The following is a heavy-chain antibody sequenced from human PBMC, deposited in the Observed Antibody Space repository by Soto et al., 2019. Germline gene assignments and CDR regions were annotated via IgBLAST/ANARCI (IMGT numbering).Heavy chain of an antibody. D-gene: IGHD6-13*01. CDR2: INPNSGGT. Sequence: GASVKVSCKASGYTFTGYYMHWVRQAPGQGLEWMGWINPNSGGTNYAQKFQGRVTMTRDTSISTAYMEPSRLRSDDTAVYYCASYSGLRQQLAHAFEIWGQGTMVTVSS. J-gene: IGHJ3*02. CDR1: GYTFTGYY. V-gene: IGHV1-2*02. CDR3: ASYSGLRQQLAHAFEI.